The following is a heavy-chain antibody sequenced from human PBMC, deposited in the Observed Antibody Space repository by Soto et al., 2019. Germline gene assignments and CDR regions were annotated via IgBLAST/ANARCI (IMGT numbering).Heavy chain of an antibody. J-gene: IGHJ4*02. CDR1: GFTFSSYS. CDR3: AREQGACSAPSCYPGPYDC. D-gene: IGHD2-2*01. V-gene: IGHV3-48*02. Sequence: PGGSLRLSCAASGFTFSSYSMNWVRQAPGKGLEWISYITSKSTTIKYADSVEGRFTVSRDNAKNSLFLQLNSLRDDDTAVYYCAREQGACSAPSCYPGPYDCWGQGTLVTVSS. CDR2: ITSKSTTI.